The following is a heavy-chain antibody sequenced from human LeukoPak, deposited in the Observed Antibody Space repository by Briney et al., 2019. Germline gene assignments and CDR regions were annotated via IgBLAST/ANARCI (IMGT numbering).Heavy chain of an antibody. D-gene: IGHD6-19*01. Sequence: GGSLRLSCAVSGFTFSNYAVSGVRQTPARGLEWVSSINEVGDDTNYVDSVRGRFTVSRDNSKNTLYLQLNSLRAEDTALYYCSKRGPNTGWHFFDHWGPGTLVTVS. J-gene: IGHJ5*02. V-gene: IGHV3-23*01. CDR2: INEVGDDT. CDR3: SKRGPNTGWHFFDH. CDR1: GFTFSNYA.